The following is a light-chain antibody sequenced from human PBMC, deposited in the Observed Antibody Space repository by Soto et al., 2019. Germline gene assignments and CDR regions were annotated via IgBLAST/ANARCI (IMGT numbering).Light chain of an antibody. Sequence: EIVLTQSPGTLSLSPGEGATLSCRASQSVSSNFLAWYQRKPGQAPRLLIYAASSRATGISDRFSGSGSETDFTFTIRRLEPEDFAVYYCQQYGSSPFTFGPGTKVDLK. CDR2: AAS. CDR1: QSVSSNF. J-gene: IGKJ3*01. CDR3: QQYGSSPFT. V-gene: IGKV3-20*01.